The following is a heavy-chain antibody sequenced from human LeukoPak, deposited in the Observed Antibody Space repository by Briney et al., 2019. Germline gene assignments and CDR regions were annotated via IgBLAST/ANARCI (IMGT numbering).Heavy chain of an antibody. V-gene: IGHV4-34*01. J-gene: IGHJ4*02. CDR3: ARDVSGQQLAFDY. CDR1: GGSFSGYY. D-gene: IGHD6-13*01. Sequence: SETLSLTCAVYGGSFSGYYWSWIRQPPGKGLEWIGEINHSGSTNYNPSLKSRVTISVDTSKNQFSLKLSSVTAADTAVYYCARDVSGQQLAFDYWGQGTLVTVSS. CDR2: INHSGST.